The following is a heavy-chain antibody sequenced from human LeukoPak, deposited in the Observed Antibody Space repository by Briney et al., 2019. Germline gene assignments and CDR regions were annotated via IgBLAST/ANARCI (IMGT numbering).Heavy chain of an antibody. CDR1: GYTFTSYG. CDR3: ARGVVGARRYYYYYYMDV. D-gene: IGHD2-15*01. CDR2: ISAYNGNT. V-gene: IGHV1-18*01. J-gene: IGHJ6*03. Sequence: ASVKVSCKASGYTFTSYGISWVRQAPGQGLEWMGWISAYNGNTNYAQKLQGRVTMTTDTSTSTAYMELRSLRSDDTAVYYCARGVVGARRYYYYYYMDVWGKGTTVTVSS.